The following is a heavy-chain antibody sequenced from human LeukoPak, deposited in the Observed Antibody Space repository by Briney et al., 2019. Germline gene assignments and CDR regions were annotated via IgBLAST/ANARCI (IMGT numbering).Heavy chain of an antibody. Sequence: SETLSLTCTVSGGSISSSSYYWAWIRQPPGKGLEWIGSIYYSGSTYYNPSLKSRVTISVDTSKNQYSLKLSSVTAADTAVYYCARHVDYVFNFDYWGQGTLVTVSS. V-gene: IGHV4-39*01. D-gene: IGHD4-17*01. CDR2: IYYSGST. J-gene: IGHJ4*02. CDR1: GGSISSSSYY. CDR3: ARHVDYVFNFDY.